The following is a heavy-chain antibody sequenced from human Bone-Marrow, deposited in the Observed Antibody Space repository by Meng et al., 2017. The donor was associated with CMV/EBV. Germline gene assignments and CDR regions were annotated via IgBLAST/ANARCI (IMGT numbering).Heavy chain of an antibody. V-gene: IGHV4-39*07. CDR1: GGSISSSSYY. Sequence: SETRSLTCTVSGGSISSSSYYWGWIRQPPGKGLEWIGSIYYSGSTYYNPSLKSRVTISVDTSKNQFSLKLSSVTAADTAVYYCEGGYGSGSYYTAYWGQGTLVTVSS. D-gene: IGHD3-10*01. CDR3: EGGYGSGSYYTAY. J-gene: IGHJ4*02. CDR2: IYYSGST.